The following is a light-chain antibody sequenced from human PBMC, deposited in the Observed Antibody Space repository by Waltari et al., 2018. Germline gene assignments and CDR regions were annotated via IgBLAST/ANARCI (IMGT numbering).Light chain of an antibody. CDR2: GAS. J-gene: IGKJ2*01. Sequence: EIVLTQSPGTLSLSPGERATLSCRASQSVSSSHLAWYQQKPGQAPRLLIYGASSRATGIPDRFSGSGSGTDFTLTISRLEPEDFAVYYCQHYDTSPPTYTFGQGTKLEIK. CDR3: QHYDTSPPTYT. V-gene: IGKV3-20*01. CDR1: QSVSSSH.